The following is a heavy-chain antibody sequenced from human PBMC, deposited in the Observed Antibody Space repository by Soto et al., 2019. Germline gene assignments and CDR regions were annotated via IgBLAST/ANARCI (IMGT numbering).Heavy chain of an antibody. CDR2: IRSKANSYAT. CDR3: TRPSPSSGYSWFDS. Sequence: GSLRLSCAASGFTFSGSAMHWVRQASGKGLEWVGRIRSKANSYATAYAASVKGRFTISRDDSKNTAYLQMNSLKTEDTAVYYCTRPSPSSGYSWFDSWGQGTLVTVSS. J-gene: IGHJ5*01. D-gene: IGHD3-22*01. CDR1: GFTFSGSA. V-gene: IGHV3-73*01.